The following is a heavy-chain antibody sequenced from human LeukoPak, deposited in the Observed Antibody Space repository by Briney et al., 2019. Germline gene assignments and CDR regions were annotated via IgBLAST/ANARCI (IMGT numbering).Heavy chain of an antibody. CDR3: ARDSAFAFDI. Sequence: HPGGSLRLSCAASGFTFSSYGFHWVRQAPGKGLEWVAVIWSDGSYKYYADSVKGRFTISRDDSKNTLYLQMNSLRAEDTAVYYCARDSAFAFDIWGQGTMVTVSS. D-gene: IGHD1-26*01. CDR2: IWSDGSYK. J-gene: IGHJ3*02. CDR1: GFTFSSYG. V-gene: IGHV3-33*01.